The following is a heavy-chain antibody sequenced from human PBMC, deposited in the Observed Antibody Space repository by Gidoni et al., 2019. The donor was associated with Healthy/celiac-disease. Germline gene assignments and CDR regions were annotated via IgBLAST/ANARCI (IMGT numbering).Heavy chain of an antibody. Sequence: EVQLVESGGGLVQPGRSLRLSCAASDFTFDDSALHWVRQAPGKGLEWVSGISWNSCSIGYADSVKGRFTISRDNAKNSLYLQMNSLRAEDTALYYCAKGIESELPYYFDYWGQGTLVTVSS. CDR1: DFTFDDSA. CDR2: ISWNSCSI. D-gene: IGHD1-26*01. CDR3: AKGIESELPYYFDY. V-gene: IGHV3-9*01. J-gene: IGHJ4*02.